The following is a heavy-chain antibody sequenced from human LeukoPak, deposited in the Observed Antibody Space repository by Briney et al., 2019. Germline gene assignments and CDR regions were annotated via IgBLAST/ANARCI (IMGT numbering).Heavy chain of an antibody. CDR1: GFTFSSYG. D-gene: IGHD3-10*01. CDR3: AKSGGYMFDY. J-gene: IGHJ4*02. V-gene: IGHV3-30*18. CDR2: ISYDGSNK. Sequence: GGSLRLSCAASGFTFSSYGMHWVRQAPGKGLEWVAVISYDGSNKYYADSVKGRFTISRDNSKSTLYLQMNSLRAEDTAVYYCAKSGGYMFDYWGQGTLVTVSS.